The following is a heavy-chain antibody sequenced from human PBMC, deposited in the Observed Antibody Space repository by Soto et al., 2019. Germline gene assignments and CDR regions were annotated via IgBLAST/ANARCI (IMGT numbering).Heavy chain of an antibody. V-gene: IGHV3-23*01. D-gene: IGHD5-18*01. CDR1: GFTFSNYA. CDR2: ISGSGGST. J-gene: IGHJ4*02. Sequence: PGGSLILSCAASGFTFSNYAMSWVRQAPGKGLEWVSVISGSGGSTYYADSVKGRFTISRDNSKNTLYLQMNSLRAEDTAVYYCAKANSYGPYYFDYWGQGTLVTVSS. CDR3: AKANSYGPYYFDY.